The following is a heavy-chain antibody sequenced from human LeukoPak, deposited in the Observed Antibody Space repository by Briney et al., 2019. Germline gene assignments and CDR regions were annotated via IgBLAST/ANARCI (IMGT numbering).Heavy chain of an antibody. J-gene: IGHJ5*02. CDR1: GGTFSSYA. V-gene: IGHV1-69*05. CDR2: IIPIFGTA. D-gene: IGHD3-10*01. CDR3: ARWFGPNWFDP. Sequence: ASVKVSCKASGGTFSSYAISWVRQAPGQGLEWMGGIIPIFGTANYAQKFQGRVTMTTDTSTSTAYMELRSLRSDDTAVYYCARWFGPNWFDPWGQGTLVTVSS.